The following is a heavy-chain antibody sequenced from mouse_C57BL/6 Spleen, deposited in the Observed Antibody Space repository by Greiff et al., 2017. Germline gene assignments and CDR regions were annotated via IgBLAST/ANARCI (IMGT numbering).Heavy chain of an antibody. CDR2: IDPNSGGT. J-gene: IGHJ2*01. CDR3: ARSDTTVVAPHFDY. Sequence: QVQLKESGAELVKPGASVKLSCKASGYTFTSYWMHWVKQRPGRGLEWIGRIDPNSGGTKYNEKFKSKATLTVDKPSSTAYMQLSSLTSEDSAVYYCARSDTTVVAPHFDYWGQGTTLTVSS. V-gene: IGHV1-72*01. CDR1: GYTFTSYW. D-gene: IGHD1-1*01.